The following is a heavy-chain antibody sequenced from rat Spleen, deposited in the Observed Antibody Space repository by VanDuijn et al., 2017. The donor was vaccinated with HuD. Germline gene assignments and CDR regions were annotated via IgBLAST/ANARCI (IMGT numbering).Heavy chain of an antibody. CDR2: ISYDGSTP. J-gene: IGHJ2*01. V-gene: IGHV5-25*01. Sequence: EVQLVESGGGLVQPGRSMTLSCAASGFTFSNSDMVWVRQAPTKGLQWVASISYDGSTPYYRDSVKGRFTISRDHAKSTLYLQMDSLRSEDTATYYCTRGYYFDYWGQGVMVTVSS. CDR1: GFTFSNSD. CDR3: TRGYYFDY.